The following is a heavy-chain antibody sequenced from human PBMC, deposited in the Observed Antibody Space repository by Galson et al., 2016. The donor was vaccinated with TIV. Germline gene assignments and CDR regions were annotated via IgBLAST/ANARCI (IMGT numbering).Heavy chain of an antibody. CDR3: ASDWWVSYTDRPYFDY. CDR2: IYTSVNT. Sequence: VSGGSISDNYWSWIRQSAGKGLEWIGRIYTSVNTDYNPSLESRVTLSADTSKNQFSLSLRSVTVADTAVYFCASDWWVSYTDRPYFDYWGQGILVTVSS. J-gene: IGHJ4*02. CDR1: GGSISDNY. V-gene: IGHV4-4*07. D-gene: IGHD1-26*01.